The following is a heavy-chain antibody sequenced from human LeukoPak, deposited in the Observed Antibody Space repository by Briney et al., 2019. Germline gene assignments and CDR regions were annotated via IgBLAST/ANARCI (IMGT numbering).Heavy chain of an antibody. CDR3: ARVRRSSTSAGGSGYMDV. CDR2: MNPNSGNT. CDR1: GYTFTSYD. J-gene: IGHJ6*03. V-gene: IGHV1-8*03. Sequence: ASVKVSCKASGYTFTSYDINWVRQATGQGLEWMGWMNPNSGNTGYAQKFQGRVTITRNTSISTAYMELSSLRSEDTAVYYCARVRRSSTSAGGSGYMDVWGKGTTVTVSS. D-gene: IGHD2-2*01.